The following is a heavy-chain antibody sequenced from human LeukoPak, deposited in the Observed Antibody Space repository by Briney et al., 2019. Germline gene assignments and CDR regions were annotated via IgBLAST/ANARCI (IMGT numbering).Heavy chain of an antibody. CDR3: ARAKMFYYEGGTYYHAFDI. Sequence: PGGSLRLSCAASGFSFSSYSMNWVRQAPGKGLEWVSSISSSSNYIYYADSVKGRFTISRDNAENSLYLQMNSLRAEDTAVYYCARAKMFYYEGGTYYHAFDIWGQGTMVTVSS. J-gene: IGHJ3*02. V-gene: IGHV3-21*01. CDR1: GFSFSSYS. D-gene: IGHD3-22*01. CDR2: ISSSSNYI.